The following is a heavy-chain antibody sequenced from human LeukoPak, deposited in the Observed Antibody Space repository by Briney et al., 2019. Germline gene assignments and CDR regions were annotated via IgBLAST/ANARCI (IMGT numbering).Heavy chain of an antibody. CDR3: ARDEPRGSSSRYEVFDY. D-gene: IGHD6-13*01. CDR1: GFTFSDYY. Sequence: TGGSLRLSCAASGFTFSDYYMNWIRQAPGKGLEWVSYISPSGDTKYYADSMKGRFTTSRDNAKNSLYLQINSLRAEDTAVYYCARDEPRGSSSRYEVFDYWGQGTLVTVSS. J-gene: IGHJ4*02. CDR2: ISPSGDTK. V-gene: IGHV3-11*01.